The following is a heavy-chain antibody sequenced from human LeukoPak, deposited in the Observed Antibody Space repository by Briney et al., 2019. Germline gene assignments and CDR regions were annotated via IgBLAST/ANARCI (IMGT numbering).Heavy chain of an antibody. CDR2: IYISGST. V-gene: IGHV4-4*07. Sequence: SETLSLTCTVSGGSISSYYWSWIRQPAGKGLEWIGRIYISGSTNYNPSLKSRVTISVDTSKDQFSLNLTSVTAADTAVYYCAKEAKYYDILIGYYRSFYYFDYWGQGTLVTVSS. CDR3: AKEAKYYDILIGYYRSFYYFDY. D-gene: IGHD3-9*01. J-gene: IGHJ4*02. CDR1: GGSISSYY.